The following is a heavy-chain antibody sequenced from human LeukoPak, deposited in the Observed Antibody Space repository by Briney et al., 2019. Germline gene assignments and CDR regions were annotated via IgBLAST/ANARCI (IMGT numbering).Heavy chain of an antibody. J-gene: IGHJ4*02. CDR2: ISGSGGST. CDR1: GFRFSNYT. D-gene: IGHD2-15*01. Sequence: GGSLRLSCSASGFRFSNYTLNWVRQAPGKGLEWVSAISGSGGSTYYADSVKGRFTISRDNSKNTLYLQMNSLRAEDTAVYYCAKWSGGVPFDYWGQGTLVTVSS. V-gene: IGHV3-23*01. CDR3: AKWSGGVPFDY.